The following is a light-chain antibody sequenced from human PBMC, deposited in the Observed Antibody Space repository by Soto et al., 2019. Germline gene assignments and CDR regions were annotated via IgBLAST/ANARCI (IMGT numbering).Light chain of an antibody. CDR2: EAS. Sequence: EIVLTQSPATLSLSPGERATLSCRASQTVSSSLAWHQQKPGQAPRLLIYEASNRATGIPARFSGSGSGADFTLTISSLEPEDFALYYCQQHINWPLTFGGGTKVEIK. V-gene: IGKV3-11*01. CDR3: QQHINWPLT. J-gene: IGKJ4*01. CDR1: QTVSSS.